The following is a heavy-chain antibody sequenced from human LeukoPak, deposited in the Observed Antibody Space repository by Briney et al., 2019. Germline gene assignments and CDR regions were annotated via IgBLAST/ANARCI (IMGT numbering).Heavy chain of an antibody. D-gene: IGHD3-16*01. CDR1: GGSISGYY. Sequence: PSETLSLTCTVSGGSISGYYWSWIRQPPGKGLEWIGYIYYTGITNYNPSLESRVTISVDTSKNQFSLKLNSVTAADTAVYYCTRYDAVPVIGHGMGVWGQGTTVTVSS. CDR3: TRYDAVPVIGHGMGV. V-gene: IGHV4-59*08. J-gene: IGHJ6*02. CDR2: IYYTGIT.